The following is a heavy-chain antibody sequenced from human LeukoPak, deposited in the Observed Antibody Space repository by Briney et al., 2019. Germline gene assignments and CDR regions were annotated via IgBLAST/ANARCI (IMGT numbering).Heavy chain of an antibody. CDR1: GFTFSSYE. J-gene: IGHJ4*02. Sequence: GGSLRLSCAASGFTFSSYEMNRVRQAPGKGLEWVSYISHSGGTMYYADSVKGRFTISRDNAKNSLFLQMNSLRAEDTAVYYCARERPSRVYGSGSWMGFFDYWGQGTLVTVSS. D-gene: IGHD3-10*01. V-gene: IGHV3-48*03. CDR3: ARERPSRVYGSGSWMGFFDY. CDR2: ISHSGGTM.